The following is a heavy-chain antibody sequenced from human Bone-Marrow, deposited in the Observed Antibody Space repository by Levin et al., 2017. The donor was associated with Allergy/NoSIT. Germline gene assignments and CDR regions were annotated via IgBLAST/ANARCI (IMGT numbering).Heavy chain of an antibody. V-gene: IGHV3-15*01. J-gene: IGHJ4*02. D-gene: IGHD2-15*01. CDR3: TTGTLVVVGATNFDH. Sequence: GGSLRLSCAASGFPLSNAWMDWVRLAPGKGLEWVGRIKRKTDPGTVDYAAPVKGRFTISRDDSKNTVYLQMNNLRTEDTAVYYCTTGTLVVVGATNFDHWGQGTLVTVSS. CDR2: IKRKTDPGTV. CDR1: GFPLSNAW.